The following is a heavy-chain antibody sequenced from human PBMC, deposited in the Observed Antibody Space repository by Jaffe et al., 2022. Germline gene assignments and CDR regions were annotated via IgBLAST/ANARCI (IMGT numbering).Heavy chain of an antibody. V-gene: IGHV3-43D*04. D-gene: IGHD3-22*01. Sequence: EVQLVESGGVVVQPGGSLRLSCAASGFTFDDYAMHWVRQAPGKGLEWVSLISWDGGSTYYADSVKGRFTISRDNSKNSLYLQMNSLRAEDTALYYCAKDVDSSGYGYFDYWGQGTLVTVSS. CDR2: ISWDGGST. CDR3: AKDVDSSGYGYFDY. CDR1: GFTFDDYA. J-gene: IGHJ4*02.